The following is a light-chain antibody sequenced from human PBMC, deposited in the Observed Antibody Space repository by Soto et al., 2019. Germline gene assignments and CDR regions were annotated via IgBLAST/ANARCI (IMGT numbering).Light chain of an antibody. Sequence: QSALTQPASVSGSPGQSITISCTGTSSDVGGYNFVSWYQQYPGKAPKLMIHDVTSRPSGVSNRFSGSKSGTTASLTISGLQAEDEADYYCCSYTRSTPYVFGTGTKVTVL. V-gene: IGLV2-14*01. CDR1: SSDVGGYNF. J-gene: IGLJ1*01. CDR2: DVT. CDR3: CSYTRSTPYV.